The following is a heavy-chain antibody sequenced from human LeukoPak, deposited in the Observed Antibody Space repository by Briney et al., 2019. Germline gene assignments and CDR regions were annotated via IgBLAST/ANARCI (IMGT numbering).Heavy chain of an antibody. Sequence: PGRSLRLSCAASGFTFSSYGMHWVPQAPGKGLEWVAVISYDGSNKYYADSVKGRFTISRDNSKNTLYLQMNSLRAEDTAVYYCAKPGTAIAVAANFDYWGQGTLVTVSS. CDR2: ISYDGSNK. D-gene: IGHD6-19*01. CDR1: GFTFSSYG. CDR3: AKPGTAIAVAANFDY. V-gene: IGHV3-30*18. J-gene: IGHJ4*02.